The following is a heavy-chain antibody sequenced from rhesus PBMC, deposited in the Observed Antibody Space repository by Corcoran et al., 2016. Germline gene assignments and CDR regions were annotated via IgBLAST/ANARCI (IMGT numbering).Heavy chain of an antibody. CDR1: GGSISSNY. J-gene: IGHJ4*01. CDR2: ISGSGGST. CDR3: ARTYCTGSGCYPFDY. Sequence: QLQLQESGPGLVKPSETLSLTCAVSGGSISSNYWSWIRQPPGKGLEWIGRISGSGGSTDYNPSLKSRVTISTDTSKNQFSLKLSSVTAADTAVYYCARTYCTGSGCYPFDYWGQGVLVTVSS. V-gene: IGHV4-173*01. D-gene: IGHD2-21*01.